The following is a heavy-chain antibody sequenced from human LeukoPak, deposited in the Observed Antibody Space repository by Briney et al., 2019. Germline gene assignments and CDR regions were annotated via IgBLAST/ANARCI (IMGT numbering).Heavy chain of an antibody. V-gene: IGHV4-59*10. J-gene: IGHJ5*02. Sequence: PSETLSLTCAVYGGSFSGYYWSWIRQPAGKGLEWIGRIYTSGSTNYNPSLKSRVTMSVDTSKNQFSLKLSSVTAADTAVYYCARGVIYYDVTGRFDPWGQGTLVTVSS. D-gene: IGHD3-22*01. CDR2: IYTSGST. CDR1: GGSFSGYY. CDR3: ARGVIYYDVTGRFDP.